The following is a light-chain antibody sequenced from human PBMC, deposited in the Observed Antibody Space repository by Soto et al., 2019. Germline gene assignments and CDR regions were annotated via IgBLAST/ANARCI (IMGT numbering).Light chain of an antibody. CDR3: QQYNNWPS. J-gene: IGKJ5*01. Sequence: EIVLTQSPVTLSSSPGERATLSCRASQTVNSRLAWYQHKPGQAPRLLIYHTSNRATGIPARFSGSGSGAEFTLTISSLQSEDFAVYYCQQYNNWPSFGQGTRLEIK. CDR1: QTVNSR. V-gene: IGKV3D-15*01. CDR2: HTS.